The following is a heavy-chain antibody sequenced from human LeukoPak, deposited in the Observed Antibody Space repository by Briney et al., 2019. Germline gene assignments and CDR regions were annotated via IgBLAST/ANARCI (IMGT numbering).Heavy chain of an antibody. V-gene: IGHV4-34*01. CDR2: INHSGST. J-gene: IGHJ4*02. Sequence: SETLSLTCAVYGGSLSGYYWSWIRQPPGKGLEWIGEINHSGSTNYNPSLKSRVTISVDTSKNQFSLKLISVTAADTAVYYCARGPNVLLWFGELSPFDYWGQGTLVTVSS. CDR1: GGSLSGYY. CDR3: ARGPNVLLWFGELSPFDY. D-gene: IGHD3-10*01.